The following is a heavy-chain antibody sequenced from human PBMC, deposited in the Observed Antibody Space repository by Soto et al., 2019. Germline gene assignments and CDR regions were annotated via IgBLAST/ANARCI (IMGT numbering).Heavy chain of an antibody. Sequence: QLQLQESGSGLVKPSQTLSLTCAVSGGSISSGGYSWSWIRQPPGKGLEWIGYIYHSGSTYYNPSLNSRVTISVDRSKNQFSLKLSSVTAADTAVYYCARVGGYYYGSGISWGQGTLVTVSS. CDR1: GGSISSGGYS. CDR3: ARVGGYYYGSGIS. D-gene: IGHD3-10*01. J-gene: IGHJ5*02. V-gene: IGHV4-30-2*01. CDR2: IYHSGST.